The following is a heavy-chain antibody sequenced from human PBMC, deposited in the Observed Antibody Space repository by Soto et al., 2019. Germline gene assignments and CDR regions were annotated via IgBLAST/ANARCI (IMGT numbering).Heavy chain of an antibody. CDR3: ARRQCSGGTCEAFDS. D-gene: IGHD2-15*01. Sequence: EVQLLESGGDLVQPGGSLRLSCAASGFTFNNYAMGWVRQAPGKGLEWVSTITGSGSDTAYPGSVKGRFTISRDNSKNSLFLQMNSLSADDTGVYFCARRQCSGGTCEAFDSWGQGTLVTVSS. J-gene: IGHJ4*02. CDR2: ITGSGSDT. V-gene: IGHV3-23*01. CDR1: GFTFNNYA.